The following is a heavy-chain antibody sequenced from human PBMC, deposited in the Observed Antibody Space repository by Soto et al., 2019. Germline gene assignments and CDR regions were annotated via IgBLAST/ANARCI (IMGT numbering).Heavy chain of an antibody. V-gene: IGHV1-69*01. J-gene: IGHJ5*02. CDR3: ARDRQLVTTMVRGHWFDP. D-gene: IGHD3-10*01. Sequence: QVQLVQSWAEVKKPGASVKVSCKASGGTFSSYAISWVRQAPGQGLEWMGGIIPNFGTANYAQKFQVRVTITADETTSTAYMELSRLRSEFTAVYYCARDRQLVTTMVRGHWFDPWGQGSLVTVSS. CDR2: IIPNFGTA. CDR1: GGTFSSYA.